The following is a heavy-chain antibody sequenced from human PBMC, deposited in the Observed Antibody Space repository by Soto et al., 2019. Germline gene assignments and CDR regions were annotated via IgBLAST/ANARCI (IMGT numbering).Heavy chain of an antibody. Sequence: EVQLVESGGGLVQPGRSLRLSCAASGFTFDDYAMHWVRQAPGKGLEWVSGISWNSGSIGYADSVKGRFTISRDNAKNSLYLQMNSLRAEDTALYYCAKDMAAAGTDWFDPWCQGTLVTVSS. CDR2: ISWNSGSI. D-gene: IGHD6-13*01. CDR3: AKDMAAAGTDWFDP. J-gene: IGHJ5*02. CDR1: GFTFDDYA. V-gene: IGHV3-9*01.